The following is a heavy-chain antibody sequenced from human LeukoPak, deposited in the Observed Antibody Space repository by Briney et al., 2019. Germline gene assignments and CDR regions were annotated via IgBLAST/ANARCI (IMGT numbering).Heavy chain of an antibody. Sequence: PSQTLSLTCTVSGGSISSGDYYWSWIRQHPGKGLEWIGYIYYSGSTYYNPSLKSRVTISVDTSKNQFSLKLSSVTAADTAVYYCARAVEQLVVFDYWGQGTLVTVSS. J-gene: IGHJ4*02. CDR1: GGSISSGDYY. D-gene: IGHD6-6*01. CDR2: IYYSGST. V-gene: IGHV4-31*03. CDR3: ARAVEQLVVFDY.